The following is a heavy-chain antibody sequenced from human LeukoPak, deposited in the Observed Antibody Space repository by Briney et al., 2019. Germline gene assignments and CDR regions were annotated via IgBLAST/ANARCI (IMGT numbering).Heavy chain of an antibody. CDR3: ARGVGEGVKVVTDPTYYYYYMDV. D-gene: IGHD4-23*01. J-gene: IGHJ6*03. V-gene: IGHV4-61*02. Sequence: PSQTLSLTCTVSGGSISSGSYYWSWIRQPAGKGLEWIGRIYTSGSTNYNPSLKSRVTISVDTSKNQFSLKLSSVTAADTAVYYCARGVGEGVKVVTDPTYYYYYMDVWGKGTTVTVSS. CDR2: IYTSGST. CDR1: GGSISSGSYY.